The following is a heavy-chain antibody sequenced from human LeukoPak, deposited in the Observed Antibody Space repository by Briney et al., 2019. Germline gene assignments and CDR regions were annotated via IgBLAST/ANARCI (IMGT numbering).Heavy chain of an antibody. Sequence: PGGSLRLSCVASGFTFSNYAMNWVRQAPGKGLEWVSGVSGGGSSTYYADSVKGRFTISRDNSKNMLYLQMNSLRAEDTAVYYCAKDLYTSRYACCFDYRGQGTLVTVSS. CDR2: VSGGGSST. D-gene: IGHD6-13*01. CDR3: AKDLYTSRYACCFDY. V-gene: IGHV3-23*01. J-gene: IGHJ4*02. CDR1: GFTFSNYA.